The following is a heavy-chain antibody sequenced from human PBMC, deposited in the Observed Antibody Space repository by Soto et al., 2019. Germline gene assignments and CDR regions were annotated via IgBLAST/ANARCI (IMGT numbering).Heavy chain of an antibody. V-gene: IGHV4-39*01. D-gene: IGHD4-17*01. CDR2: SGTT. J-gene: IGHJ4*02. Sequence: PSETLSLTCTVSGGSISSTNYHWTWIRQPPGKGLEWIGSGTTYYNPSRVTISVDTSKNQFSLKVYSVTAADTAMYYCATYGGDTRRFDYWDQGLLITVST. CDR1: GGSISSTNYH. CDR3: ATYGGDTRRFDY.